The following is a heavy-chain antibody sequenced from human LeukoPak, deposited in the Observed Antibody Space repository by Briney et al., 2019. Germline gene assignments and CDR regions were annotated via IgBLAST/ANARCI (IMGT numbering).Heavy chain of an antibody. CDR2: ITYSGVVK. D-gene: IGHD6-25*01. CDR3: SKDAAALTSGIAASSYEY. V-gene: IGHV3-30*18. Sequence: PGTSLRLACTALGYTFSDYGMHWIRQAPGKGLKWLSVITYSGVVKFYADSVKGRFTSSRDNSKNKLYLQMNNLADKDTAVYNASKDAAALTSGIAASSYEYWGQGTLVTVSS. J-gene: IGHJ4*02. CDR1: GYTFSDYG.